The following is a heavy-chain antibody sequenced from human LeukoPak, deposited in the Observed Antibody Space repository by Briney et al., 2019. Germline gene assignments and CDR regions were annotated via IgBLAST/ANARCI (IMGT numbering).Heavy chain of an antibody. V-gene: IGHV3-30*18. CDR3: VKSYGLSHYYYYGLDV. Sequence: GGSLRLSCAASGFTFSDYGMHWVRQAPGKGLEWVAVISYDGINKYSADSVKGRFTVSRDNSKNTLSLQMNSLRPEDTAMYYCVKSYGLSHYYYYGLDVWGQGTTVTVSS. D-gene: IGHD5-18*01. CDR1: GFTFSDYG. J-gene: IGHJ6*02. CDR2: ISYDGINK.